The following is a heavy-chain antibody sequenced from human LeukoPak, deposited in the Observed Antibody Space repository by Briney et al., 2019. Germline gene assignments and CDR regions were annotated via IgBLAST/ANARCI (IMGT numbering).Heavy chain of an antibody. D-gene: IGHD6-19*01. J-gene: IGHJ4*02. Sequence: GESLKISCKGSGYNFTNYWIGWVRQMPGKGLECMGIIFGDDSDTRYSPSFQGQVTITAEKSISTAYLQWNSLKASDTAMYYCARRGRYSSGRGGFDYWGQGTLVTVSS. CDR2: IFGDDSDT. CDR1: GYNFTNYW. V-gene: IGHV5-51*01. CDR3: ARRGRYSSGRGGFDY.